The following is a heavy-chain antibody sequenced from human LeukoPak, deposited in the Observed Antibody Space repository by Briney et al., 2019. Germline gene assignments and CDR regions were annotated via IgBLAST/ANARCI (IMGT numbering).Heavy chain of an antibody. V-gene: IGHV3-30*03. CDR3: AREEWLLLRTAFDI. Sequence: GGSLRLSCAASGFIFSSYGMHWVRQVPGKGLEWVTVISFDGNNNYYADSVKGRFTISRDNSKNTLYLQMNSLRAEDTAVYYCAREEWLLLRTAFDIWGQGTMVTVSS. D-gene: IGHD3-22*01. J-gene: IGHJ3*02. CDR2: ISFDGNNN. CDR1: GFIFSSYG.